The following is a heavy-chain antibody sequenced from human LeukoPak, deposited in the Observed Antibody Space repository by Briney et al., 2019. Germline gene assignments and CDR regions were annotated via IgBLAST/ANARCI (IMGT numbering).Heavy chain of an antibody. V-gene: IGHV3-48*03. CDR1: RFTFSSYE. Sequence: PGRSLSPACAVSRFTFSSYEMDSVRQAPGKGLGWVSYITSSGSIISYADSVKGRFTISRDNAKTSLYLQRNSLRAEDTAVYYCARDSGIGELGYCSGGSCGTLWGEGTLVTVSS. D-gene: IGHD2-15*01. CDR3: ARDSGIGELGYCSGGSCGTL. J-gene: IGHJ4*02. CDR2: ITSSGSII.